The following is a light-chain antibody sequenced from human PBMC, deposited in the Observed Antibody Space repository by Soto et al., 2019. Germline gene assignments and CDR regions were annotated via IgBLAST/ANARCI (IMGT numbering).Light chain of an antibody. Sequence: DIQMTQSPSSLSASVGDRVTITCRASQSINRYLNWYQQKPGKAPKLLIYTASSLQSGVPSRFSGSGSGTDFTLTISSLQPEDFATYYCQQSYSTTTFGGGTKVEIK. J-gene: IGKJ4*01. CDR1: QSINRY. V-gene: IGKV1-39*01. CDR3: QQSYSTTT. CDR2: TAS.